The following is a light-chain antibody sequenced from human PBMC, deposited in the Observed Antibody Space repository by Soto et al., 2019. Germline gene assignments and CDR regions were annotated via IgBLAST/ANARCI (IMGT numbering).Light chain of an antibody. CDR1: QTISSW. CDR2: KAP. Sequence: DIQMTQSPSTLSGSVGDKVTITCLASQTISSWLAWYKQKPGKAPKLMIYKAPTLKSGVPSRFRGSGSGTEFTLTISSLKPDDFETYYCQHYNSYSEAFGQGTKVDIK. V-gene: IGKV1-5*03. J-gene: IGKJ1*01. CDR3: QHYNSYSEA.